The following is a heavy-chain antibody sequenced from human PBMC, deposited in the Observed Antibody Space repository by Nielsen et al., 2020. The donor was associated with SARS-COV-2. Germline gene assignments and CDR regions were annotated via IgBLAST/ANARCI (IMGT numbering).Heavy chain of an antibody. Sequence: SVKVSCKASGGTFSSYAISWVRQAPGQGLEWMGRIIPILGIANYAQKFQGRVTITADKSTSTAYMELSSLRSEDTAVYYCATTGGTGDILTGYYSKYYCGMDVWGQGTTVTVSS. D-gene: IGHD3-9*01. CDR3: ATTGGTGDILTGYYSKYYCGMDV. CDR2: IIPILGIA. CDR1: GGTFSSYA. V-gene: IGHV1-69*04. J-gene: IGHJ6*02.